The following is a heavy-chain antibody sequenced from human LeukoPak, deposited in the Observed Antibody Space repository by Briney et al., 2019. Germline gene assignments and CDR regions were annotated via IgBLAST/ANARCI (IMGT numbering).Heavy chain of an antibody. CDR3: ARQGYYGSGSLGYHY. D-gene: IGHD3-10*01. CDR2: IYYSGST. Sequence: SETLSLTCTVSGGSISSYYWSWIRQPPGKGLEWIGYIYYSGSTNYNPSLKSRVTISVDTSKNQFSLKLSSVTAADTAVYYCARQGYYGSGSLGYHYWGQGTLVSVSS. CDR1: GGSISSYY. V-gene: IGHV4-59*08. J-gene: IGHJ4*02.